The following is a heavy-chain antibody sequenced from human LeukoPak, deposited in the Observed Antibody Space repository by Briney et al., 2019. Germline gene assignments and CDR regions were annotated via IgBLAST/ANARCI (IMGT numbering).Heavy chain of an antibody. D-gene: IGHD3-3*01. CDR2: IYWDDDK. J-gene: IGHJ4*02. CDR1: GFSLSTSGGG. Sequence: SGPTLVKPTQTLTLTCTFSGFSLSTSGGGVGWIRQPPGKALEGLARIYWDDDKRYSPSLKSRLTITKDTSKNQVVLTMTNMDPVNTATYYCAHSSTYYDFWSGYYYYFDYWGQGTLVTVSS. V-gene: IGHV2-5*02. CDR3: AHSSTYYDFWSGYYYYFDY.